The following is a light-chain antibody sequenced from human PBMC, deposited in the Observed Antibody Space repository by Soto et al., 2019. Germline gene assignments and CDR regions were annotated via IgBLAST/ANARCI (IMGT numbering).Light chain of an antibody. CDR3: QQYTTASRT. CDR2: KAS. V-gene: IGKV1-5*03. CDR1: QSISSW. J-gene: IGKJ1*01. Sequence: DIQMTQSPSTLSASIGDRVNITCRASQSISSWLAWYQQKPGKAPKVLIYKASNLESGVPSRFSGSGSGTEFTLTISSLQPDDFATYYCQQYTTASRTFGQGTKVDIK.